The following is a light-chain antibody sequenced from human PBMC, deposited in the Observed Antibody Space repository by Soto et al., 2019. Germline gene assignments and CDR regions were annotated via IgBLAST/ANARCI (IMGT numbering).Light chain of an antibody. J-gene: IGKJ2*03. CDR3: QQYGSSPLYS. Sequence: EIVLTQSPGTLSLAPGDRATLSCRASQSVDSIYLAWYQQKPGQAPRLLIFGASRRATGIPDRFSGSGSGTDFTINNRRPEPEDFAVYYCQQYGSSPLYSFGQGTKVEIK. CDR2: GAS. CDR1: QSVDSIY. V-gene: IGKV3-20*01.